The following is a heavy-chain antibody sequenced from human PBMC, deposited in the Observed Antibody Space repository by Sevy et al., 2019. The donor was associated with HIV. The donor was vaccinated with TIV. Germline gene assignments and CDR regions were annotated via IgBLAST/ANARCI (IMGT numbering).Heavy chain of an antibody. Sequence: GGSLRLSCADSGFTFSSYWMSWVRQAPGKGLEWVANIKQDGSEKYYVDSVKGRFTISRDNAKNSLYLQMNSLRAEDTAVYYCARDEGLSDIDYYYGMDVWGKGPRSPSPQ. D-gene: IGHD2-15*01. CDR3: ARDEGLSDIDYYYGMDV. V-gene: IGHV3-7*01. CDR2: IKQDGSEK. J-gene: IGHJ6*01. CDR1: GFTFSSYW.